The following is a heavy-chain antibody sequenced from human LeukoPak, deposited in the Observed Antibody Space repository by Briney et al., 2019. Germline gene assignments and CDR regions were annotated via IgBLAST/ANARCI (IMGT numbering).Heavy chain of an antibody. D-gene: IGHD3-3*02. CDR3: ATLAFDS. J-gene: IGHJ4*02. CDR2: IKEDGSDK. V-gene: IGHV3-7*01. CDR1: GFTFSRSW. Sequence: GGSLRLSCTASGFTFSRSWMHWVRQAPGKGLEWVADIKEDGSDKYYGDSVKGRFTVSRDNAKNSVYLQMNSLSPEDTAIYFCATLAFDSWGRGTLVTVSS.